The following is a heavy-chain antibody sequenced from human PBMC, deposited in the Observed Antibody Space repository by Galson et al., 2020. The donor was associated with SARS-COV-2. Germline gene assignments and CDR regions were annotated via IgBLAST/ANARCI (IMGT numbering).Heavy chain of an antibody. CDR1: GGSTSSSSYY. CDR3: ERTSRALWFGEQPTEENWFDP. V-gene: IGHV4-39*07. D-gene: IGHD3-10*01. J-gene: IGHJ5*02. CDR2: IYYSGST. Sequence: ASEILSLTCTVPGGSTSSSSYYRGWILQPPGKGLEWIGSIYYSGSTYYNPSLKSRVTISVDTSKKQFSLKPSSGTAADTAVYYCERTSRALWFGEQPTEENWFDPWGQGTLVTVSS.